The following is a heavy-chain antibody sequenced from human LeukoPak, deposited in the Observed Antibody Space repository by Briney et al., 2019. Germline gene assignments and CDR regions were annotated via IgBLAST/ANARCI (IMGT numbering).Heavy chain of an antibody. CDR3: ASQSFAKFDP. CDR2: IQPDGSEG. V-gene: IGHV3-7*01. J-gene: IGHJ5*02. D-gene: IGHD3-16*01. CDR1: GFTFSSKW. Sequence: QPGGSLRLSCAASGFTFSSKWMSWVRQAPGKGLEWVGNIQPDGSEGYPVDSVQGRFTISRDNARNTLFLQMNSLRVEDTAVYYCASQSFAKFDPWGQGTLVIVSS.